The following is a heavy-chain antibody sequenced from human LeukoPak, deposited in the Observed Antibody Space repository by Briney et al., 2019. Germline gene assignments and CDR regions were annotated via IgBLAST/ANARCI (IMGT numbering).Heavy chain of an antibody. CDR1: GGSISSGGYY. CDR2: IYYSGST. D-gene: IGHD2-2*01. J-gene: IGHJ4*02. Sequence: SQTLSLTCTVSGGSISSGGYYWSWIRQHPGKGLEWIGYIYYSGSTYYNPSLKSRVTISVDTSKNQFSLKLSSVTAADTAVYYCAKMGPLFGIPAAIGKYYSDYWGQGTLVTVSS. V-gene: IGHV4-31*03. CDR3: AKMGPLFGIPAAIGKYYSDY.